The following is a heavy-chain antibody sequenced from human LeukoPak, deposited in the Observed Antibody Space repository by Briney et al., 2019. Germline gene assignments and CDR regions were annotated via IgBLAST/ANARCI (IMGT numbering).Heavy chain of an antibody. D-gene: IGHD1-26*01. CDR2: INPNSGGT. CDR1: GYTFTGYY. CDR3: ARQAGSGSYGYFDY. Sequence: ASVKVSCKASGYTFTGYYMHWVRQAPGQGLEWMGWINPNSGGTNYAQKFRGRVTMTRDTSISTAYMELSRLRSDDTAVYYCARQAGSGSYGYFDYWGQGTLVTVSS. V-gene: IGHV1-2*02. J-gene: IGHJ4*02.